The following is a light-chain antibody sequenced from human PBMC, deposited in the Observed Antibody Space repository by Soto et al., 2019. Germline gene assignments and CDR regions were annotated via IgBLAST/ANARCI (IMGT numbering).Light chain of an antibody. CDR1: SSDVGGYNY. V-gene: IGLV2-14*01. CDR3: SSYTSSSTL. CDR2: AVT. Sequence: ALTQPASVSGSPGQSITISCTGTSSDVGGYNYVSWYQQHPGKAPKLMIYAVTDRPSGVSSRFSGSKSGNTASLTISGPQAEDEADYYCSSYTSSSTLFGTGTKVTVL. J-gene: IGLJ1*01.